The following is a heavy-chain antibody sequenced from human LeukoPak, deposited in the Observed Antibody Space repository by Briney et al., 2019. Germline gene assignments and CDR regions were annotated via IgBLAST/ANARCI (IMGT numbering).Heavy chain of an antibody. J-gene: IGHJ6*02. V-gene: IGHV3-13*01. CDR1: GFTFSNYD. CDR2: IGVAGDT. Sequence: GGSLRLPCAASGFTFSNYDMQWVRQTIGKGLEWVSAIGVAGDTHYADSVKGRFTVSREDAKNSLYLQMNSLRAGDTAVYYCARDPSGRGMDVWGQGTTVTVSS. D-gene: IGHD6-19*01. CDR3: ARDPSGRGMDV.